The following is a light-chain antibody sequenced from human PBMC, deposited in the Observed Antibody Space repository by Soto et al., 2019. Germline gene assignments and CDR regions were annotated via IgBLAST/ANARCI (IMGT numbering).Light chain of an antibody. CDR1: QGISSY. J-gene: IGKJ2*01. Sequence: DIQMTQSPSFLSASVGDRVTITCRASQGISSYLAWYQQKPGKAPKLLIYAASTLRSGVPSRFSGSGSGTEFTLTISSLQPEDFATYYCQQLSGYPYTFGQGTKLEIK. CDR3: QQLSGYPYT. V-gene: IGKV1-9*01. CDR2: AAS.